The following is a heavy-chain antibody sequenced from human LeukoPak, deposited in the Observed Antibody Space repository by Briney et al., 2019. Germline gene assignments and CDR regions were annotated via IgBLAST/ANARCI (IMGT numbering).Heavy chain of an antibody. CDR1: GFTFSSYS. J-gene: IGHJ4*02. V-gene: IGHV3-48*01. D-gene: IGHD3-22*01. Sequence: GGSLRLSCAASGFTFSSYSMNWVRQAPGKGLEWVSYISSSSSTIYYADSEKGRFTISRDNAKNSLYLQMNSLRAEDTAVYYCARLHDSSSYWRGFDYWGQGTLVTVSS. CDR3: ARLHDSSSYWRGFDY. CDR2: ISSSSSTI.